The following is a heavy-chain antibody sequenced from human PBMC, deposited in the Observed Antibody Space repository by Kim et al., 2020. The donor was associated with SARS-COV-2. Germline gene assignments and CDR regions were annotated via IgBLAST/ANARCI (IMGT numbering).Heavy chain of an antibody. V-gene: IGHV1-24*01. J-gene: IGHJ4*02. CDR3: ATGVLGSGYYYSSN. CDR1: GYTLTELS. CDR2: FDPEDGET. Sequence: ASVKVSCKVSGYTLTELSMHWVRQAPGKGLEWMGGFDPEDGETIYAQKFQGRVTMTEDTSTDTAYMELSSLRSEDTAVYYCATGVLGSGYYYSSNWGQGTLVTVSS. D-gene: IGHD3-22*01.